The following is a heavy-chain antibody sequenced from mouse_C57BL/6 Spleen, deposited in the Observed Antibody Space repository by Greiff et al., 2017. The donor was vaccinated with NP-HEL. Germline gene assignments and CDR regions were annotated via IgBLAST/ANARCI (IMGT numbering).Heavy chain of an antibody. V-gene: IGHV1-61*01. J-gene: IGHJ4*01. CDR1: GYTFTSYW. D-gene: IGHD5-2*01. CDR3: ARENLPGAMDY. Sequence: QVQLQQPGAELVRPGSSVKLSCKASGYTFTSYWMDWVKQRPGQGLEWIGNIYPSDSETHYNQKFKDKATLTVDKSSSTAYMQLSSLTSEDSAVYYCARENLPGAMDYWGQGTSVTVSS. CDR2: IYPSDSET.